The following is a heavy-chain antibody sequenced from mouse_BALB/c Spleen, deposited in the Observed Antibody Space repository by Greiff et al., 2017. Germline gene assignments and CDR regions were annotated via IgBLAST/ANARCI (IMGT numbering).Heavy chain of an antibody. CDR3: TRVDYYGSSSHYYAMDY. CDR2: IDPYYGGT. CDR1: GYSFTGYN. Sequence: EVQLQQSGPELEKPGASVKISCKASGYSFTGYNMNWVKQSNGKSLEWIGNIDPYYGGTSYNQKFKGKAKLTAVTSASTAYMELSSLTNEDSAVYYCTRVDYYGSSSHYYAMDYWGQGTSVTVSS. D-gene: IGHD1-1*01. V-gene: IGHV1-39*01. J-gene: IGHJ4*01.